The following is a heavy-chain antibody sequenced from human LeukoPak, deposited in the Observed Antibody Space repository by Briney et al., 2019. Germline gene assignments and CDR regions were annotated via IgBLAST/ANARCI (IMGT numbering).Heavy chain of an antibody. CDR3: ARGYCSGGSCYWDYFDY. D-gene: IGHD2-15*01. Sequence: GGSLRLSCAASGFIVSSNYMSWVRQAPGKGLEWVSLIYSGGSTFYADSVKGRFTISRDNSKNTLYLQMNSLRAEDTAVYYCARGYCSGGSCYWDYFDYWGQGTLVTASS. J-gene: IGHJ4*02. CDR2: IYSGGST. V-gene: IGHV3-53*01. CDR1: GFIVSSNY.